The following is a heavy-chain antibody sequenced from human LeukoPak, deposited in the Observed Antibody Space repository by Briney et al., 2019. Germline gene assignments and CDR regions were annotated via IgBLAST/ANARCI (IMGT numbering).Heavy chain of an antibody. Sequence: GGSLRLSCAASGFTLSRHPIFWVRQAPGKGLEWVAVISHDGGNKYYTDSVKGRFTISRDNSKNSLYLQMNSLRAEDTAVYYCARGARYSSGWYGGFDYWGQGTLVTVSS. CDR1: GFTLSRHP. V-gene: IGHV3-30*04. CDR2: ISHDGGNK. J-gene: IGHJ4*02. CDR3: ARGARYSSGWYGGFDY. D-gene: IGHD6-19*01.